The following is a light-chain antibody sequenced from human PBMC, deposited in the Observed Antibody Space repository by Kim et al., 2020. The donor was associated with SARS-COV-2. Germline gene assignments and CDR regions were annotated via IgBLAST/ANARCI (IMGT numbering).Light chain of an antibody. J-gene: IGKJ1*01. Sequence: DIQMTQSPSSLSASVGDRVTITCRASQSISSYLNWYQQKPGKAPKLLIYAASSLQSGFPSRFSGSGSGTDFTLTINSLQPEDFATYYCQQSYSTPPEWTFGQGTKVEIK. V-gene: IGKV1-39*01. CDR1: QSISSY. CDR3: QQSYSTPPEWT. CDR2: AAS.